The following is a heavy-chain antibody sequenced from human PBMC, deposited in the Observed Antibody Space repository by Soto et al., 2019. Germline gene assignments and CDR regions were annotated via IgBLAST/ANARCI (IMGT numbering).Heavy chain of an antibody. CDR1: GGTFSGYA. CDR2: IIPIFGTA. V-gene: IGHV1-69*13. J-gene: IGHJ5*02. CDR3: AKGDYYDILTGHRKPYNGFDP. Sequence: SVKLSCKASGGTFSGYAISRVRQAPGQSLEWMRGIIPIFGTAIYAQKFQGRVTITADESTSTAYMELSSLRSEDTAVYYCAKGDYYDILTGHRKPYNGFDPWGQGTLGTVSS. D-gene: IGHD3-9*01.